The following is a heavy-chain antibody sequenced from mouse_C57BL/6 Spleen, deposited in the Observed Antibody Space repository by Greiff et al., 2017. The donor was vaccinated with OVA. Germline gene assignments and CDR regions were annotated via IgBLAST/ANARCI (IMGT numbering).Heavy chain of an antibody. CDR3: ARSGYEDAMDY. CDR2: IYPGDGDT. CDR1: GYAFSSYW. V-gene: IGHV1-80*01. D-gene: IGHD2-14*01. Sequence: VQLQQSGAELVKPGASVKISCKASGYAFSSYWMNWVKQRPGKGLEWIGQIYPGDGDTNYNGKFKGKATLTADKSSSTAYMQLSSLTSEDSAVYFCARSGYEDAMDYWGQGTSVTVSS. J-gene: IGHJ4*01.